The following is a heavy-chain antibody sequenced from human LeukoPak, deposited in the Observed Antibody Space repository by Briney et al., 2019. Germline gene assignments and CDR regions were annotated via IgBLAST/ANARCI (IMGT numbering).Heavy chain of an antibody. CDR2: ISYDGSNK. D-gene: IGHD6-13*01. J-gene: IGHJ4*02. Sequence: GGSLRLSGAASGFTFSSYAMHWVRQAPGKGLEWVAVISYDGSNKYYADSVKGRFTISRDNSKNMLYLQMNSLRAEDTAVYYCARESSLPGIAAAGTATPDYWGQGTLVTVSS. V-gene: IGHV3-30*01. CDR1: GFTFSSYA. CDR3: ARESSLPGIAAAGTATPDY.